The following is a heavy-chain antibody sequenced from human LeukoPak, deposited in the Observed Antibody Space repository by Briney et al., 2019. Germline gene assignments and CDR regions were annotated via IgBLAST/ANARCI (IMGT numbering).Heavy chain of an antibody. Sequence: GGSLRLSCAASGLTFSIHWMNWVRQAPGKGLECVANINQDGSDKYYVDSVKGRFTISRDNTKNSLYLQMNSLRAEDTAVYYCARDGLYSGAFDIWGQGTMVTVSS. CDR2: INQDGSDK. V-gene: IGHV3-7*01. D-gene: IGHD1-26*01. J-gene: IGHJ3*02. CDR1: GLTFSIHW. CDR3: ARDGLYSGAFDI.